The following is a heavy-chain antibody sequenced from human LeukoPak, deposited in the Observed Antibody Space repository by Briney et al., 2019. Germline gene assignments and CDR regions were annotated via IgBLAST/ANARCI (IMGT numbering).Heavy chain of an antibody. V-gene: IGHV3-21*01. D-gene: IGHD3-22*01. CDR1: GFTFSSYS. Sequence: PGGSLRLSCAASGFTFSSYSMNWVRQAPGKGLEWVSSISSSSSYICYADSVKGRFTISRDNAKNSLYLQMNSLRAEDTAVYYCARDLITMISLRGQGTLVTVSS. J-gene: IGHJ4*02. CDR2: ISSSSSYI. CDR3: ARDLITMISL.